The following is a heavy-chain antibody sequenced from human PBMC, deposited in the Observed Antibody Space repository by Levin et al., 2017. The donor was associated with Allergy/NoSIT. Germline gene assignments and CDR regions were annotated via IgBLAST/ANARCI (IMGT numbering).Heavy chain of an antibody. V-gene: IGHV3-7*01. CDR3: AGDHERRFDY. D-gene: IGHD6-25*01. J-gene: IGHJ4*02. CDR1: AFTFSKYW. Sequence: GESLKISCAASAFTFSKYWMSWVRQTPGKGLEWVANMNQDGSQIYYADSVKGRFTISRDNAKNSVYLQMNSLEAEDTAMYYCAGDHERRFDYWGQGTLVTVSS. CDR2: MNQDGSQI.